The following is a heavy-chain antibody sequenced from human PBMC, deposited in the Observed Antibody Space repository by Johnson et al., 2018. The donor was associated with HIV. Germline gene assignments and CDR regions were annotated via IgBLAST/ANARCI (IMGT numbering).Heavy chain of an antibody. J-gene: IGHJ3*02. D-gene: IGHD5/OR15-5a*01. CDR3: ARGIIVSPDAFDI. Sequence: QMLLVESGGGVVRPGGSLRLSCAASGFTFSSYGMHWVRQAPGKGLEWVAFIRYDGSNKYYADSVKGRFTISRDNSKNTLYLQMNSLRREDTAVYYCARGIIVSPDAFDIWGQGTMVTVSS. CDR1: GFTFSSYG. CDR2: IRYDGSNK. V-gene: IGHV3-30*02.